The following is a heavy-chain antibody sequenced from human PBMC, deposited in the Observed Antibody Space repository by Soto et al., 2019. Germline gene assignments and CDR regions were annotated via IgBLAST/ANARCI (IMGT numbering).Heavy chain of an antibody. J-gene: IGHJ6*02. Sequence: VQLLESGGGLVQPGGSLRLSCAASGFTFSTSVMGWVRQAPGKGLEWVSVISGSGGNTNYGDSVKGRFTISRDNSKNTLYVQMNSLRAEDTAVYYCVRLSGYYYNGMDVWGQGTTVTVSS. D-gene: IGHD2-15*01. CDR2: ISGSGGNT. V-gene: IGHV3-23*01. CDR3: VRLSGYYYNGMDV. CDR1: GFTFSTSV.